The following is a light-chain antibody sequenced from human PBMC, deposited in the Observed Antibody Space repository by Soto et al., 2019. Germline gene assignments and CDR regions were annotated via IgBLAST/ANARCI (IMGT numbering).Light chain of an antibody. J-gene: IGLJ1*01. CDR1: SSDVGGYNY. CDR3: SSYTSSSTPV. CDR2: DVS. V-gene: IGLV2-14*01. Sequence: QSALTQPASVSGSPGQSITISCTGTSSDVGGYNYVSWYQQHPGKAPKLMIYDVSNRPSGVSNRFSGSKSGNTASLTISGLQAEDEADYYCSSYTSSSTPVFGTGTKRTVL.